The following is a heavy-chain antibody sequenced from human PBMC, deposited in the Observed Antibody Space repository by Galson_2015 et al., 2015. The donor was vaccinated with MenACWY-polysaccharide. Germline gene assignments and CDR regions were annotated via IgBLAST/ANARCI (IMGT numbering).Heavy chain of an antibody. Sequence: SLRLSCAASGSRFSHSGMHWVRQAPGKGLEWVAVIQYDGSKIVYADSVKGRFTISRDNSKNTLFLEMNSLGGEDTAVYYCAREGSRIVFPAFDTWGQGTMVTVPS. CDR2: IQYDGSKI. J-gene: IGHJ3*02. V-gene: IGHV3-33*01. D-gene: IGHD6-13*01. CDR3: AREGSRIVFPAFDT. CDR1: GSRFSHSG.